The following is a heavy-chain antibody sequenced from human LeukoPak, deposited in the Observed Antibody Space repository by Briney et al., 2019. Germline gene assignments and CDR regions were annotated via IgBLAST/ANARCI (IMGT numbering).Heavy chain of an antibody. V-gene: IGHV3-23*01. CDR3: AKGIVVVITTFDY. CDR2: ISGSGGSP. J-gene: IGHJ4*02. Sequence: GGSLRLSCAASGFTFSSYAMSWVRQAPGKGLEWVSAISGSGGSPYYADSVKGRFTISRDNSKNTLYLQMNSLRAEDTAVYYCAKGIVVVITTFDYWGQGTLVTVSS. CDR1: GFTFSSYA. D-gene: IGHD3-22*01.